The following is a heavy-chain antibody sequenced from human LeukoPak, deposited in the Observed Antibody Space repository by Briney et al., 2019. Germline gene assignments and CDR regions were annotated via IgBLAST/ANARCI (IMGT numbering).Heavy chain of an antibody. J-gene: IGHJ6*04. V-gene: IGHV3-30*04. CDR1: GFTFSSYA. CDR2: ISYDGSNK. CDR3: AELGITMIGGV. D-gene: IGHD3-10*02. Sequence: PGGSLRLSCAASGFTFSSYAMHWVRQAPGKGLEWVALISYDGSNKYYADSVKGRFTISRDNSKNTLYLLMNSLRAEDTAVYYCAELGITMIGGVWGKGTTVTISS.